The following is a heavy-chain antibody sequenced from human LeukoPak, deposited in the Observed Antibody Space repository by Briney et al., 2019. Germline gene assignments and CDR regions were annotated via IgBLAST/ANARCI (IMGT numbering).Heavy chain of an antibody. CDR3: AKDGATMVRGVIIFDY. Sequence: GGSLRLSCAASGFTFSSYAMSWVRQAPGKGLEWVSAISGSGGSTYYADSMKGRFTISRDNSKNTLYLQMNSLRAEDTAVYYCAKDGATMVRGVIIFDYWGQGTLVTVSS. V-gene: IGHV3-23*01. CDR2: ISGSGGST. D-gene: IGHD3-10*01. J-gene: IGHJ4*02. CDR1: GFTFSSYA.